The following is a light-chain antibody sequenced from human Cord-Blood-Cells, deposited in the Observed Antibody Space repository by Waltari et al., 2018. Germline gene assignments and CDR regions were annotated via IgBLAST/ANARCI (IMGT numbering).Light chain of an antibody. Sequence: QSALTQPPSASGSPGQSVTISCTGTSRDVGGYNYFSWYHQHPAKAPKLSIYEVSKRPSGVPDRFSGSKSGNTASLTVSGLQAEDEADYYCSSYAGSNNLVFGGGTKLTVL. J-gene: IGLJ3*02. CDR3: SSYAGSNNLV. CDR1: SRDVGGYNY. V-gene: IGLV2-8*01. CDR2: EVS.